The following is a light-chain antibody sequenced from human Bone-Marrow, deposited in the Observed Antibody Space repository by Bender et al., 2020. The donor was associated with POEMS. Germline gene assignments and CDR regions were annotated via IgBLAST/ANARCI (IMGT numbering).Light chain of an antibody. V-gene: IGLV3-27*01. CDR1: VLSEKY. CDR2: RDR. J-gene: IGLJ2*01. CDR3: YCAPDNNLGI. Sequence: SSELIQPSSVSVSPGQTATITCSGDVLSEKYGRWFQQKPGQAPVLVIYRDRERPSGIPERFSGSSSGTTVTLTINGARVEDEADYYCYCAPDNNLGIFGGGTKLTVL.